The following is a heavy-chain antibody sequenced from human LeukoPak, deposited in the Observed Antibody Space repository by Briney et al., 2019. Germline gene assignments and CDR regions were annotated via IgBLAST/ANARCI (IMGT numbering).Heavy chain of an antibody. D-gene: IGHD6-13*01. Sequence: GASVKVSCKASGYTFTSYGISWVRQAPGQGLEWMGWISAYNGNTNYAQKLQGRVTMTTDTSTSTAYMELRSLRSDDTAVYYCARAKLSSSWWRWFDPWGQGTLVTVSS. V-gene: IGHV1-18*01. CDR3: ARAKLSSSWWRWFDP. CDR1: GYTFTSYG. CDR2: ISAYNGNT. J-gene: IGHJ5*02.